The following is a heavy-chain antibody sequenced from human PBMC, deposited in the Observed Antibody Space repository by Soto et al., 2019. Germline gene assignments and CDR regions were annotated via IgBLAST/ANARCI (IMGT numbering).Heavy chain of an antibody. Sequence: PSETLSLTCTVSGGSISSYYWSWIRQPAGKGLEWIGRIYTSGSTNYNPSLKSRVTMSVDTSKNQFSLKLSSVTAADTAVYYCASSLYYYGSGSYYYYYGMDVWGQGTTVTVSS. CDR1: GGSISSYY. CDR3: ASSLYYYGSGSYYYYYGMDV. CDR2: IYTSGST. J-gene: IGHJ6*02. V-gene: IGHV4-4*07. D-gene: IGHD3-10*01.